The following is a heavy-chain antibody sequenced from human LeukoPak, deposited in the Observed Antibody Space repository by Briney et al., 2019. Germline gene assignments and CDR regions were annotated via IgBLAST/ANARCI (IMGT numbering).Heavy chain of an antibody. V-gene: IGHV3-7*02. Sequence: GGSLRLSCAASGFTLSTYWMSWVRQAPGKGLEWVANIKPDGSEGSYVDSVKGRFTISRDNADNSLYLQMNSLRAEDTAVYYCARGSGSYYGYWGQGTLVTVSS. J-gene: IGHJ4*02. CDR1: GFTLSTYW. D-gene: IGHD1-26*01. CDR3: ARGSGSYYGY. CDR2: IKPDGSEG.